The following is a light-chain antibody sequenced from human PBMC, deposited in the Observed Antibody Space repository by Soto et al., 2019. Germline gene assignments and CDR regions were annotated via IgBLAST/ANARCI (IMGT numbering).Light chain of an antibody. V-gene: IGKV3-11*01. Sequence: EIVLTQSPGTLSLSPGERATLSCRASQSVSNNYLAWYQQKPGQAPRLLIYDASKRATGIPARFSGSGSGTDFTLTISSLEPEDFAVYYCQQRYNWPLTFGGGTKVDIK. CDR2: DAS. J-gene: IGKJ4*01. CDR3: QQRYNWPLT. CDR1: QSVSNNY.